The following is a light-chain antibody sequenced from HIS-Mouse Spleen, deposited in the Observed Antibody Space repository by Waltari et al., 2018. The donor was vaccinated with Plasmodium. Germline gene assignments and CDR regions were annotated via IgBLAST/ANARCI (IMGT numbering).Light chain of an antibody. CDR1: QSISNY. CDR2: DAS. CDR3: QQYDNLPYT. J-gene: IGKJ2*01. V-gene: IGKV1-33*01. Sequence: DIQMTQSPSSLSASVGDRFTITCQASQSISNYLNWYQQKPGKAPKLLIYDASNLETGVPSRFSGSGSGTDFTFTISSLQPEDIATYYCQQYDNLPYTFGQGTKLEIK.